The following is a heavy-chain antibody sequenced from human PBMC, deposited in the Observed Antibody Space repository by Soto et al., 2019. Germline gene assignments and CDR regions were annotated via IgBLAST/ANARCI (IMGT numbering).Heavy chain of an antibody. J-gene: IGHJ6*02. D-gene: IGHD1-26*01. Sequence: LRLSCAASGFTFSSYGMHWVRQAPGKGLEWVAVISYDGSNKYYADSVKGRFTISRDNSKNTLYLQMNSLRAEDTAVYYCAKDVVVGATTGLGDYYYYYGMDVWGQGTTVTVS. V-gene: IGHV3-30*18. CDR2: ISYDGSNK. CDR3: AKDVVVGATTGLGDYYYYYGMDV. CDR1: GFTFSSYG.